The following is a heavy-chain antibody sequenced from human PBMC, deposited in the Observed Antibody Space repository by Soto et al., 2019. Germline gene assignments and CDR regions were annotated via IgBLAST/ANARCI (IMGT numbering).Heavy chain of an antibody. D-gene: IGHD2-2*01. V-gene: IGHV1-69*13. CDR3: ARATRYDVAVPAAKNYYYYGMDV. J-gene: IGHJ6*02. CDR1: GGTFSSYA. Sequence: GASVKVSCKASGGTFSSYAISWVRQAPGQGLEWMGGIIPIFGTANYAQKFQGRVTITADESTSTAYMELSSLRSEDTAVYYCARATRYDVAVPAAKNYYYYGMDVWGQGTTVTVS. CDR2: IIPIFGTA.